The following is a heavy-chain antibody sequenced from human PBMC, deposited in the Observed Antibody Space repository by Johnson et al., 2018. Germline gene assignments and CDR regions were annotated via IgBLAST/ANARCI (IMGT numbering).Heavy chain of an antibody. V-gene: IGHV3-30*18. D-gene: IGHD3-3*01. Sequence: QVQLVQAGGGVVQPGRSLRLCCAASGFSFSSYGMHWVRQAPGKGLEWVVGISYDGSNKYYVDSVKGRFTVSRDNSKNTLYLQRNSLRVEDTAVYYCAKDLNYEFWSGYYQDTYYYYYMDVWGKGTTVTVSS. J-gene: IGHJ6*03. CDR3: AKDLNYEFWSGYYQDTYYYYYMDV. CDR1: GFSFSSYG. CDR2: ISYDGSNK.